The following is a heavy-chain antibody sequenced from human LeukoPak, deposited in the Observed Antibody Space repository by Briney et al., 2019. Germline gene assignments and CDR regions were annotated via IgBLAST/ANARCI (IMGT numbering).Heavy chain of an antibody. J-gene: IGHJ4*02. Sequence: SETLSLTCTVSGGSISSYYWSWIRQPPGKGLEWIGYIYYSGSTNYNPSLKGRVTISVDTSKNQFSLKLSSVTAADTAVYYCARGPGLFDYWGQGTLVTVSS. CDR2: IYYSGST. D-gene: IGHD3/OR15-3a*01. CDR3: ARGPGLFDY. CDR1: GGSISSYY. V-gene: IGHV4-59*01.